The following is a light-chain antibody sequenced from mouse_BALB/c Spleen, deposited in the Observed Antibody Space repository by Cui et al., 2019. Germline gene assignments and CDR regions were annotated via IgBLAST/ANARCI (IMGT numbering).Light chain of an antibody. CDR2: SAS. Sequence: DIVMTQPQQFRFKSVGDRVSVTCKASQNVGTKVAWYQQKPGQSPKALIYSASYRYSGVPDRFTGSGSGTDFTLTISNVQSEDLAEYFCQQYNSYPTFGGGTKLEIK. V-gene: IGKV6-15*01. CDR3: QQYNSYPT. CDR1: QNVGTK. J-gene: IGKJ2*01.